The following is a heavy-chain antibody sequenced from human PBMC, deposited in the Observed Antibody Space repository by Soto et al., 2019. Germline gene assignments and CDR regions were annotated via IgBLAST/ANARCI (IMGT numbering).Heavy chain of an antibody. J-gene: IGHJ6*02. CDR1: GFTFSSEA. D-gene: IGHD3-16*01. Sequence: GGSLRLSCAASGFTFSSEAMSGVRQGPGKGGEGGSARSGRGGSTYYADTVKGRFNISRDNSKNTLYLQMNSLRAEDTAVYYCAKRSFTFGGVSYYYYGMDVWGQGTTVTV. CDR3: AKRSFTFGGVSYYYYGMDV. CDR2: RSGRGGST. V-gene: IGHV3-23*01.